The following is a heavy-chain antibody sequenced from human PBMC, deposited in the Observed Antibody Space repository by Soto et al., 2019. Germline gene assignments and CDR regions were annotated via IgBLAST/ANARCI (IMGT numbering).Heavy chain of an antibody. CDR3: ARGRTIFGVVNFDY. J-gene: IGHJ4*02. Sequence: QVQLVQSGAEVKRPGSSVKVSCKASGGTFSNSPIAWVRLAPGQGLEWMGGVIPILSIVKYAQKFQGRVTFTADDSTSTAYMELSSLTSEDTAVYYCARGRTIFGVVNFDYWGQGTLVTVSS. CDR2: VIPILSIV. CDR1: GGTFSNSP. D-gene: IGHD3-3*01. V-gene: IGHV1-69*01.